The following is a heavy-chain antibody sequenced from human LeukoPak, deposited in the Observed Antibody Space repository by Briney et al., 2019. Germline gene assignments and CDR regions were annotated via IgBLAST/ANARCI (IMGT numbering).Heavy chain of an antibody. CDR2: ISGSGGST. J-gene: IGHJ4*02. D-gene: IGHD6-19*01. Sequence: GGSLRLSCAASGFTFSSYAMSWVRQAPGKGLDWVSAISGSGGSTYYADSVKGRFTISRDNSKNTLYLQMNSLRVEDTAVYYCAKGSGGWPYYFDYWGQGTLVTVSS. CDR3: AKGSGGWPYYFDY. CDR1: GFTFSSYA. V-gene: IGHV3-23*01.